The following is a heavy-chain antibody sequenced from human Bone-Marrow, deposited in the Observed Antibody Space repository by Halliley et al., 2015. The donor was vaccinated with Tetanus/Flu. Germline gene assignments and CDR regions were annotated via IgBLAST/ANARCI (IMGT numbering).Heavy chain of an antibody. Sequence: SGFTISNYGMHWVRQAPGKGLEYVSAISRNGDRTYYGDSVEGRFTISRDNSKNTVYLQMGSLRPEDMAVYYCARAYHYDTSGYYYDSWGQGTLVTVSS. V-gene: IGHV3-64*02. CDR2: ISRNGDRT. CDR3: ARAYHYDTSGYYYDS. D-gene: IGHD3-22*01. CDR1: GFTISNYG. J-gene: IGHJ5*01.